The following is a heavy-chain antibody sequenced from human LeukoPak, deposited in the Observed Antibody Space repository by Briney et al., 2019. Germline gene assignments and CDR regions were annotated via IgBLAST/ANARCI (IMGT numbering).Heavy chain of an antibody. CDR1: GGSISSYY. CDR2: IYYSGST. V-gene: IGHV4-59*01. D-gene: IGHD6-19*01. CDR3: ARGGAGSRLAGWFDP. J-gene: IGHJ5*02. Sequence: SETLSLTCTVSGGSISSYYWSWIRQPPGKGLEWIGYIYYSGSTNYNPSLKSRVTISVDTSKNQFSLKLSSVTAADTAVYYCARGGAGSRLAGWFDPWGQGTLVTVSS.